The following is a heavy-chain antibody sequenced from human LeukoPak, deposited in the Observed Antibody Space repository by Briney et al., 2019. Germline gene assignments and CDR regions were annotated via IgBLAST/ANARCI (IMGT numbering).Heavy chain of an antibody. CDR3: TTESPYHDFSYGMDV. J-gene: IGHJ6*02. V-gene: IGHV3-15*01. D-gene: IGHD3-3*01. CDR2: FKIKTDGETT. CDR1: GFTFNNGW. Sequence: GGSLRLSCAASGFTFNNGWMNWVRQAPGKGLEWVGRFKIKTDGETTDYAAPVKGRFTILRDNSKTTLYLQMKSLKTEDTAVYYCTTESPYHDFSYGMDVWGQGTTVTVSS.